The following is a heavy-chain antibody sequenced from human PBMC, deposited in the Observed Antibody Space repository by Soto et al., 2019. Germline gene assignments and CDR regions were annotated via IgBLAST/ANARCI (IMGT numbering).Heavy chain of an antibody. Sequence: EVQLLESGGGLVQPGGSLRLSCAASGFTFSNYAMAWVRQAPGKGLEWVSGISGSGVSTYYADSVRGRFTITRDNFKITMSLQMNSLRDEDTAVYDCASRNYYDSSARYYWYYFDYWGQGNLVTVSS. J-gene: IGHJ4*02. D-gene: IGHD3-22*01. CDR2: ISGSGVST. V-gene: IGHV3-23*01. CDR3: ASRNYYDSSARYYWYYFDY. CDR1: GFTFSNYA.